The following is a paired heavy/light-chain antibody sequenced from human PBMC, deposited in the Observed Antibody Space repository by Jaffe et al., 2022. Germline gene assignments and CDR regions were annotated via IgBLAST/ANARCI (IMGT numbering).Heavy chain of an antibody. D-gene: IGHD3-10*01. CDR1: GFTFSNAW. CDR3: TTVRLGGSGSYYRLRDDY. Sequence: EVQLVESGGGLVKPGGSLRLSCAASGFTFSNAWMSWVRQAPGKGLEWVGRIKSKTDGGTTDYAAPVKGRFTISRDDSKNTLYLQMNSLKTEDTAVYYCTTVRLGGSGSYYRLRDDYWGQGTLVTVSS. J-gene: IGHJ4*02. CDR2: IKSKTDGGTT. V-gene: IGHV3-15*01.
Light chain of an antibody. CDR2: DAS. V-gene: IGKV1-33*01. Sequence: DIQMTQSPSSLSASVGDRVTITCQASQDISNYLNWYQQKPGKAPKLLIYDASNLETGVPSRFSGSGSGTDFTFTISSLQPEDIATYYCQQYDNLSQITFGQGTRLEIK. J-gene: IGKJ5*01. CDR3: QQYDNLSQIT. CDR1: QDISNY.